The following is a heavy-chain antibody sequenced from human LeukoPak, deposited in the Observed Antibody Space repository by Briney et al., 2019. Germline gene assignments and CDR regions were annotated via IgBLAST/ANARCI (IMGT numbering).Heavy chain of an antibody. Sequence: ASVKVSCKASGYTFTVYYIHWMRRAPGQGLEWMGWMNPNNGETSYAQKFQGRVTMTRDTSIRTAYLELSRLRSDDTAVYYCAREVLPAATYMDVWGKGTTVTISS. CDR2: MNPNNGET. V-gene: IGHV1-2*02. CDR3: AREVLPAATYMDV. J-gene: IGHJ6*03. D-gene: IGHD2-2*01. CDR1: GYTFTVYY.